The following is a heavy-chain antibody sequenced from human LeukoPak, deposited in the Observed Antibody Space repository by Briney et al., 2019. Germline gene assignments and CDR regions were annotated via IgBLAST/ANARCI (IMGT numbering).Heavy chain of an antibody. Sequence: GGALRLSCAASGFTFSSYAMSWVRQAPGKGLEWASTISGSDDSTYYADSVKGRFTISREQSKDTLYLQMSSLRAEDTAVYYCAKGSRPSSYTGSDYWGQGTLVTVSS. D-gene: IGHD2-2*02. CDR1: GFTFSSYA. CDR3: AKGSRPSSYTGSDY. V-gene: IGHV3-23*01. J-gene: IGHJ4*02. CDR2: ISGSDDST.